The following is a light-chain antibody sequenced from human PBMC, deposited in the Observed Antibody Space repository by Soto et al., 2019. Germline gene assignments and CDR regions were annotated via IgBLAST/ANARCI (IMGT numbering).Light chain of an antibody. V-gene: IGKV1-5*01. Sequence: EKVTIPCLASQTITRWMAWYQQKPGKAPKLLIYDASTLESGVPSRFSGSRSVIEFTLTIYSLEPEALPSCYCPLQNRYWYTLCQGTKVDIK. CDR3: PLQNRYWYT. J-gene: IGKJ1*01. CDR2: DAS. CDR1: QTITRW.